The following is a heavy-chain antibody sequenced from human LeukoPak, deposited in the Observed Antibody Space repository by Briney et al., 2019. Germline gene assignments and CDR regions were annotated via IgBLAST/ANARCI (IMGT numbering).Heavy chain of an antibody. CDR2: IYYSGGT. D-gene: IGHD6-6*01. CDR3: ARGRQLVWFDP. CDR1: GGSISSYY. Sequence: SETLSLTCTVSGGSISSYYWSWIRQPPGKGLEWIAYIYYSGGTNYNPSHKSRVTISVDTSKNQFSLKLSSVTAADTAVYYCARGRQLVWFDPWGQGTLVTVSS. V-gene: IGHV4-59*01. J-gene: IGHJ5*02.